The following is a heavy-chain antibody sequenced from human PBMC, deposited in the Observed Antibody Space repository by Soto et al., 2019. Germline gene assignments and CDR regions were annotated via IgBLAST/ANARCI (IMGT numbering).Heavy chain of an antibody. Sequence: QVQLVQSGAEVKKPGASVKVSCKASGYTFTGYYMHWVRQAPGQGLEWMGWINSNSGGTNYAQKFQGWVTMTRDTSISTAYMELSRLRSDDTAVYYCARPNRIAAAGTSVAFDIWGQGTMVTVSS. CDR1: GYTFTGYY. J-gene: IGHJ3*02. D-gene: IGHD6-13*01. CDR3: ARPNRIAAAGTSVAFDI. CDR2: INSNSGGT. V-gene: IGHV1-2*04.